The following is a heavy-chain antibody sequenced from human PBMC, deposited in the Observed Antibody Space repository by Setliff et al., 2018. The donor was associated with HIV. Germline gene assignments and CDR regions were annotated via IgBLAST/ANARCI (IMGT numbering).Heavy chain of an antibody. D-gene: IGHD4-17*01. Sequence: KTSETLSLTCAVYGGSFSGYYWSWIRQSPGKGLEWIGEINHSGSTNYNPSLKSRVTISVDTSKNQLSLTLTSVLATDKAVYYCARHRKDDYFLQAYFDSLGQGALVTVSS. CDR1: GGSFSGYY. J-gene: IGHJ4*02. V-gene: IGHV4-34*01. CDR2: INHSGST. CDR3: ARHRKDDYFLQAYFDS.